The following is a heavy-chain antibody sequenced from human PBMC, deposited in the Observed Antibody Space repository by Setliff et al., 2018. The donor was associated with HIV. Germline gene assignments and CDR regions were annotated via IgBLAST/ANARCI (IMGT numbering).Heavy chain of an antibody. CDR3: ARGHCSGTNCYGVDYYGMDV. CDR2: ITPSGAT. V-gene: IGHV4-34*01. CDR1: GGSVSGHY. Sequence: ETLSLTCAVYGGSVSGHYWGWFRQPPGKGLEWIGEITPSGATNYLPSLKSRVTMSLDTSKNQFSLKMTSVTAADTAVYYCARGHCSGTNCYGVDYYGMDVWGQGTTVTVSS. D-gene: IGHD2-2*01. J-gene: IGHJ6*02.